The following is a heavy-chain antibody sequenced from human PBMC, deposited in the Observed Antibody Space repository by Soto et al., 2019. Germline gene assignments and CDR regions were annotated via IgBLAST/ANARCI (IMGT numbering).Heavy chain of an antibody. V-gene: IGHV4-59*01. CDR3: ARSPSHYYGSGVDY. CDR2: IYYSGST. CDR1: GGSISSYY. D-gene: IGHD3-10*01. J-gene: IGHJ4*02. Sequence: QVQLQESGPGLVKPSETLSLTCTVSGGSISSYYWSWIRQPPGKGLEWIGYIYYSGSTNYNPSLKSRVTISVDTSKNQFSRKLSSVTAADTAVYYCARSPSHYYGSGVDYWGQGTLVTVSS.